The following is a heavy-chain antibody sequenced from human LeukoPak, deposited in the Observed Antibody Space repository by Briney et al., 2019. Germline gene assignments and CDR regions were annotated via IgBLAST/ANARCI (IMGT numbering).Heavy chain of an antibody. V-gene: IGHV1-46*01. CDR3: AVLCGGDCYYDY. Sequence: GASVKVSCKASGYTFTSYYMHWVRQAPGQGLEWMGIINPSGGSTSYAQKFQGRVTMTRDMSTSTVYMELSSLRSEDTAVYYCAVLCGGDCYYDYWGPGTLVTVSS. CDR2: INPSGGST. D-gene: IGHD2-21*02. CDR1: GYTFTSYY. J-gene: IGHJ4*02.